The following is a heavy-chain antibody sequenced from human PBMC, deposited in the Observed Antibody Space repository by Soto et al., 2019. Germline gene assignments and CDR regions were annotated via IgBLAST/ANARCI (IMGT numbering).Heavy chain of an antibody. CDR1: DDCRSRRKKY. CDR3: SRQYAFGSGKSGVDV. Sequence: ALETLSLKCRVADDCRSRRKKYWGWNRQPPGKGLEWIGTISDSGSTYYNPSLNGRVIISAATSKNQFSLKLSALPAADTAVYYCSRQYAFGSGKSGVDVWGQGTMVTVSS. D-gene: IGHD3-10*01. CDR2: ISDSGST. V-gene: IGHV4-39*01. J-gene: IGHJ6*02.